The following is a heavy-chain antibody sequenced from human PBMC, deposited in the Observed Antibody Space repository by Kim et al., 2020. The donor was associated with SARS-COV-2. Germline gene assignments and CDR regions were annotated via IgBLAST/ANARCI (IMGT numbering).Heavy chain of an antibody. D-gene: IGHD5-12*01. J-gene: IGHJ4*01. CDR1: GFTFSSYA. CDR2: ISYDGSNK. CDR3: ARDPYVDIVATIDRNFD. V-gene: IGHV3-30*04. Sequence: GGSLRLSCAASGFTFSSYAMHWVRQAPGKGLEWVAVISYDGSNKYYADSVKGRFTISRDNSKNTLYLQMNSLRAEDTAVDYCARDPYVDIVATIDRNFD.